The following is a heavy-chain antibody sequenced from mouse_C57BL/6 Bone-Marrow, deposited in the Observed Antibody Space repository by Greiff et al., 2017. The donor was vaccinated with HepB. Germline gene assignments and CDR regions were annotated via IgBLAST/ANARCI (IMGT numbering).Heavy chain of an antibody. CDR3: TMVGFDY. V-gene: IGHV14-4*01. CDR1: GFNIKDGY. CDR2: IDPENGDT. Sequence: EVQLQQSGAELVRPGASVKLSCTASGFNIKDGYMHWVKQRPEQGLEWIGWIDPENGDTEYASKFQGKATITADTSSNTAYLQLSSLTSEDTAVYYCTMVGFDYWGQGTTLTVSS. J-gene: IGHJ2*01. D-gene: IGHD1-1*02.